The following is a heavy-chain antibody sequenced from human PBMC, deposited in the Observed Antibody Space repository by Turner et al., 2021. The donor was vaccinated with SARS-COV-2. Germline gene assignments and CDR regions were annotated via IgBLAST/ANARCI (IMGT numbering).Heavy chain of an antibody. D-gene: IGHD3-16*01. Sequence: QVQLVQSGAEVKKHGASVKVSCKAVGYTFDTYGVVWVRQAPGQGLEWMGWISGYNGNRNYAQSLQGRVTMATDTSTNTAYMELRSLTSADTGVYFCARGSLWFDDLRENAFDVWGQGTLVTVSS. CDR3: ARGSLWFDDLRENAFDV. CDR1: GYTFDTYG. V-gene: IGHV1-18*01. J-gene: IGHJ3*01. CDR2: ISGYNGNR.